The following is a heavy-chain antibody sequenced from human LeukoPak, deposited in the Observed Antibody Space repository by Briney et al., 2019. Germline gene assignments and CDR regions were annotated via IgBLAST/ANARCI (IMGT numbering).Heavy chain of an antibody. CDR2: IYYSGST. Sequence: PSETLSLTCTVSGGSISSGDYYWGWFRHPPGKGLEWIGYIYYSGSTYYNPSLKSRVTISVDTSKNQFSLKLSSVTAADTAVYYCARDSSGWYYFDYWGQGTLVTVSS. J-gene: IGHJ4*02. D-gene: IGHD6-19*01. CDR1: GGSISSGDYY. CDR3: ARDSSGWYYFDY. V-gene: IGHV4-30-4*01.